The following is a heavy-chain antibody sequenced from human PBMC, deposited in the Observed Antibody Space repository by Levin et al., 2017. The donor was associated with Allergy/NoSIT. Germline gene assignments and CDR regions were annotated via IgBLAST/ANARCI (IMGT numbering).Heavy chain of an antibody. V-gene: IGHV4-61*02. CDR2: IYTSGST. CDR1: GGSISSGSYY. J-gene: IGHJ4*02. CDR3: ARVRAFGWFGELTYFDY. Sequence: SQTLSLTCTVSGGSISSGSYYWSWIRQPAGKGLEWIGRIYTSGSTNYNPSLKSRVTISVDTSKNQFSLKLSSVTAADTAVYYCARVRAFGWFGELTYFDYWGQGTLVTVSS. D-gene: IGHD3-10*01.